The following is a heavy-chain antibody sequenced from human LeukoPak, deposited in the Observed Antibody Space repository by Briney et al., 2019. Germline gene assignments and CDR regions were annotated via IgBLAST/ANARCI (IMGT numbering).Heavy chain of an antibody. CDR1: GGSFSGYY. J-gene: IGHJ3*02. CDR3: ARHSSSTYDSDSSGYFRHAFDI. CDR2: INHSGST. Sequence: SETLSLTCAVYGGSFSGYYWSWIRQPPGKGLEWIGEINHSGSTNYNPSLKSRVTISVDTSKNQVSLKLSSVTAADTTVFYCARHSSSTYDSDSSGYFRHAFDIWGQGTMVTVSS. D-gene: IGHD3-22*01. V-gene: IGHV4-34*01.